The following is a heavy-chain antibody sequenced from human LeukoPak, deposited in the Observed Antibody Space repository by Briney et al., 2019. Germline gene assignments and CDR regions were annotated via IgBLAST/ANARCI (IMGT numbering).Heavy chain of an antibody. D-gene: IGHD6-6*01. Sequence: SETPSLTCTVSGGSISSSSYYWGWIRQPPGKGLEWIGSIYYSGSTYYNPSLKSRVTISVDTSKNQFSLKLSSVTAADTSVYYCARVVQSYSSSAGTVDYWGQGTLVTVS. J-gene: IGHJ4*02. V-gene: IGHV4-39*07. CDR3: ARVVQSYSSSAGTVDY. CDR1: GGSISSSSYY. CDR2: IYYSGST.